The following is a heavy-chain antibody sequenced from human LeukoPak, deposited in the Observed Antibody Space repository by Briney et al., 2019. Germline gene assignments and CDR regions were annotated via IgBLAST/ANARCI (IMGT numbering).Heavy chain of an antibody. CDR3: ASGLATYFDY. Sequence: SETLSLTCTVSGGSISSSSYYWGWIRQPPGKGLEWIGNIYYIGSTFYNPSLKSRVTISVDTSKNQFSLKLSSVTAADTAVYYCASGLATYFDYWGQGTLVTVSS. CDR1: GGSISSSSYY. CDR2: IYYIGST. V-gene: IGHV4-39*07. D-gene: IGHD6-6*01. J-gene: IGHJ4*02.